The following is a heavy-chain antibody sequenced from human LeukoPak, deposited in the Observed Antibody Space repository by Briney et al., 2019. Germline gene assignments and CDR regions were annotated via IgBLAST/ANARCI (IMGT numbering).Heavy chain of an antibody. CDR2: IYHSGST. CDR3: ARGASSSGPFDY. CDR1: GGSISSSNW. J-gene: IGHJ4*02. D-gene: IGHD6-19*01. V-gene: IGHV4-4*02. Sequence: PSETLSLTCAVSGGSISSSNWWSWVRQPPGKGLEWIGEIYHSGSTNYNPSLKSRVTISVDTSKDQFSLKLTSVTAADAAVYYCARGASSSGPFDYWGQGTLVTVSS.